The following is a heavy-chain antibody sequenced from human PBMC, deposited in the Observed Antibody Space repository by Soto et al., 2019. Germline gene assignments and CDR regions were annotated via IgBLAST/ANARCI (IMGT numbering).Heavy chain of an antibody. Sequence: QVQLVQSGAEVKKPGSSVKVSCKASGGTFSSYAISWVRQAPGQGLEWMGGIITIFGTANYAQKFQGRVKITADESTSTAYIELSSMLSEDTAESDCARSRTVVSLWYFDLWGRGTLVTVSS. V-gene: IGHV1-69*12. CDR2: IITIFGTA. D-gene: IGHD2-15*01. J-gene: IGHJ2*01. CDR3: ARSRTVVSLWYFDL. CDR1: GGTFSSYA.